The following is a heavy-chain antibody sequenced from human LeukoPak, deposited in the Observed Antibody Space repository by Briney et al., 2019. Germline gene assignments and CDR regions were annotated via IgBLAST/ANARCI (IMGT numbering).Heavy chain of an antibody. CDR2: IIPILGIA. Sequence: GASVKVSCKASGGTFSSYAISWVRQAPGQGLEWMGRIIPILGIANYAQKFQVRVTITADKSTSTAYMELSSLRSEDTAVYYCARSYYDSSGYSWGQGTLVTVSS. J-gene: IGHJ4*02. CDR1: GGTFSSYA. V-gene: IGHV1-69*04. CDR3: ARSYYDSSGYS. D-gene: IGHD3-22*01.